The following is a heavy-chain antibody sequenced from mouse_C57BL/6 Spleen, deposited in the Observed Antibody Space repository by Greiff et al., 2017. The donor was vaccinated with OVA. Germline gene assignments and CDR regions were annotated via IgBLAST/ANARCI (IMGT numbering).Heavy chain of an antibody. CDR2: INYDGSST. D-gene: IGHD4-1*01. CDR3: ARDRTGTSQFDY. V-gene: IGHV5-16*01. Sequence: EVQRVESEGGLVQPGSSMKLSCTASGFTFSDYYMAWVRQVPEKGLEWVANINYDGSSTYYLDSLKSRFIISRDNAKNILYLQMSSLKSEDTATYYCARDRTGTSQFDYWGQGTTLTVSS. CDR1: GFTFSDYY. J-gene: IGHJ2*01.